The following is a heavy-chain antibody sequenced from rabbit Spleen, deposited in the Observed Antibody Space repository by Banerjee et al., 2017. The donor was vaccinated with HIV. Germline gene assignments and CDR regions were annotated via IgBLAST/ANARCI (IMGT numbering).Heavy chain of an antibody. Sequence: QEQLTETGGGLVQPGGSLTLSCKASGFSFSNKAVMCWVRQAPGKGLEWIACIYAGSGGSTYYASWAKGRFTISKTPSTTVTLQMTSLTVADTATYFCARDLAGAIGWNFYLWGPGTLVTVS. CDR1: GFSFSNKAV. CDR3: ARDLAGAIGWNFYL. D-gene: IGHD4-1*01. V-gene: IGHV1S45*01. CDR2: IYAGSGGST. J-gene: IGHJ4*01.